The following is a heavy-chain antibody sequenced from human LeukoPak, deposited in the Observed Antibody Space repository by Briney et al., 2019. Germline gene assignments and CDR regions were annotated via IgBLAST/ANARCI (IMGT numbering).Heavy chain of an antibody. V-gene: IGHV3-64*01. D-gene: IGHD3-10*01. J-gene: IGHJ4*02. CDR2: ISSNGGNT. Sequence: PGGSLRLSCAASGFTFSSYAMHWVRQAQGKGLEYVSAISSNGGNTYYANSVKGRFTISRDNSKDTLYLQMGSLRAEDMAVYYCARNAMARGNHFDYWGQGTLVAVSS. CDR1: GFTFSSYA. CDR3: ARNAMARGNHFDY.